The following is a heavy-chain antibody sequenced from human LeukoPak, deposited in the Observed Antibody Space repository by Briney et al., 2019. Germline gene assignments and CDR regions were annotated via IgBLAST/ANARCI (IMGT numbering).Heavy chain of an antibody. D-gene: IGHD6-6*01. V-gene: IGHV3-33*01. CDR3: ARDRGTTSSAGYYFDT. CDR2: IWYDGSDK. CDR1: GFTFSSFG. Sequence: GGSLRLSCAASGFTFSSFGMHWARQAPGKGLEWVAIIWYDGSDKYYADSVKGRFTVSRDNSKNTLHLQVNSLRAEDTAVYYCARDRGTTSSAGYYFDTWGQGALVTVSS. J-gene: IGHJ4*02.